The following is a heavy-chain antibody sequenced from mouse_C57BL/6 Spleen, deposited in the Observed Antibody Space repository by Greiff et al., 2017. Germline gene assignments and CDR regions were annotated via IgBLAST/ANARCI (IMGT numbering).Heavy chain of an antibody. CDR3: ARDAWYYAMDY. CDR1: GFTFSDFY. Sequence: EVQLVESGGGLVQSGRSLRLSCATSGFTFSDFYMEWVRQAPGKGLEWIAASRNKANDYTTEYSASVKGRFIVSRDTSQSILYLQMNALRAEDTAIYYCARDAWYYAMDYWGQGTSVTVSS. J-gene: IGHJ4*01. V-gene: IGHV7-1*01. CDR2: SRNKANDYTT.